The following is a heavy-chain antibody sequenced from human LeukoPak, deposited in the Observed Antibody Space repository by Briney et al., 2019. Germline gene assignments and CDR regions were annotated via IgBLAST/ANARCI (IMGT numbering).Heavy chain of an antibody. V-gene: IGHV1-46*01. J-gene: IGHJ1*01. CDR2: INPSGGST. CDR1: GYTFTSYY. CDR3: AKTSTSGWYLQH. D-gene: IGHD6-19*01. Sequence: ASVKVSCKASGYTFTSYYMHWVRQAPGQGLEWMGIINPSGGSTSYAQKFQGRVTMTRDMSTSTVYMELSSLRSEDTAIYYCAKTSTSGWYLQHWGQGTLVTVSS.